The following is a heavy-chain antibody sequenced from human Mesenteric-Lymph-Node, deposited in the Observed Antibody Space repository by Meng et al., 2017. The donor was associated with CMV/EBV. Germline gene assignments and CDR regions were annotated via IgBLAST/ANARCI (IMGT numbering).Heavy chain of an antibody. J-gene: IGHJ6*02. V-gene: IGHV4-39*07. CDR3: ARAARPGGYYYGMDV. CDR1: GGSISSSSYY. D-gene: IGHD6-6*01. CDR2: IYYSGST. Sequence: SETLSLTCTVSGGSISSSSYYWGWIRQPPGKGLERIGSIYYSGSTYYNPSLKSRVTISVDTSKNQFSLKLSSVTAADTAVYYCARAARPGGYYYGMDVWGQGTTVTVSS.